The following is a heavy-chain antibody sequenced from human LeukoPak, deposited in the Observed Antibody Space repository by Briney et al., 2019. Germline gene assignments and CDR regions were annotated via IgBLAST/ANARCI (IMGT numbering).Heavy chain of an antibody. CDR2: ISTRGTYI. CDR3: AREFR. CDR1: GFTFSNYN. Sequence: GGSLRLSCAASGFTFSNYNMNWVRQAPGKGLEWVSSISTRGTYIYYAGSVKGRFTISRDDAENSLYLQMNSLRAEDTAVYYCAREFRWGQGTLVTVSS. V-gene: IGHV3-21*04. J-gene: IGHJ4*02.